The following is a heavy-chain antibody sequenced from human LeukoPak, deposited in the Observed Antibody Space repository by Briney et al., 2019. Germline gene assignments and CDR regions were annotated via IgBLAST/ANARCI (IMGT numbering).Heavy chain of an antibody. CDR3: ARGSPGATRGAFDI. V-gene: IGHV4-39*07. CDR1: GGSISSSSYY. Sequence: ASETLSLTCTVSGGSISSSSYYWGWIRQPPGKGLEWVGSIYYSGSTYYNPSLKSRVTISVDTPKNQFSLKLSSVTAADTAVYYCARGSPGATRGAFDIWGQGTMVTVSS. D-gene: IGHD2-15*01. CDR2: IYYSGST. J-gene: IGHJ3*02.